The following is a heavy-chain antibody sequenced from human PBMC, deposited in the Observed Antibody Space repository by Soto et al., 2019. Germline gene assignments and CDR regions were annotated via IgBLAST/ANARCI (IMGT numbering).Heavy chain of an antibody. V-gene: IGHV1-24*01. J-gene: IGHJ4*02. CDR3: ATYDSSGYYYDY. D-gene: IGHD3-22*01. CDR1: GYTLTELS. CDR2: FDPEDGET. Sequence: ASVKVSCKVSGYTLTELSMLWVRQAPGKGLEWMGGFDPEDGETIYAQKFQGRVTMTEDTSTDTAYMELSSLRSEDTAVYYCATYDSSGYYYDYWGQGTLVTVSS.